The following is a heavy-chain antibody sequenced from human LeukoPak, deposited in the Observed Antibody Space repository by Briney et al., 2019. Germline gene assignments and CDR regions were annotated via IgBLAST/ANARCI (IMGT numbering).Heavy chain of an antibody. Sequence: GGPLRLSCAASGFTFSSYAMHWVRQAPGKGLEWVAVISYDGSNKYYADSVKGRFTISRDNSKNTLYLQMNSLRAEDTAVYYCARDRNDFWSGYFGYWGQGTLVTVSS. D-gene: IGHD3-3*01. CDR1: GFTFSSYA. J-gene: IGHJ4*02. V-gene: IGHV3-30*04. CDR2: ISYDGSNK. CDR3: ARDRNDFWSGYFGY.